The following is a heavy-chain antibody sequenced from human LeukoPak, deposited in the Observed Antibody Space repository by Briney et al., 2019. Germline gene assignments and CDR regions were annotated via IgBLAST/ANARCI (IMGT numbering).Heavy chain of an antibody. CDR3: ARCSRNYYDSSGYSFDY. D-gene: IGHD3-22*01. Sequence: ASVKVSCKASGYTFTSYGISWVRQAPGQGLEWMGWISAYNGNTNYAQKLQGRVTMTTDTSTSTAYMELRSLRSEDTAVYYCARCSRNYYDSSGYSFDYWGQGTLVTVSS. CDR1: GYTFTSYG. CDR2: ISAYNGNT. V-gene: IGHV1-18*01. J-gene: IGHJ4*02.